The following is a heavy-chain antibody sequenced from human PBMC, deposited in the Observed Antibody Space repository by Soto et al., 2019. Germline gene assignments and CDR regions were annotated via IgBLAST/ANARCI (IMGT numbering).Heavy chain of an antibody. J-gene: IGHJ4*02. CDR1: GFTFSSYW. Sequence: GSLRLSCAASGFTFSSYWMHWVRQAPGKGPVWLSFISSDGSHTNYADSVKGRFTISRDNAKNTLYLQMNSLRAEDTAVYYCVRGIGAAGNDYWGQGTLVTVSS. V-gene: IGHV3-74*01. CDR3: VRGIGAAGNDY. CDR2: ISSDGSHT. D-gene: IGHD6-13*01.